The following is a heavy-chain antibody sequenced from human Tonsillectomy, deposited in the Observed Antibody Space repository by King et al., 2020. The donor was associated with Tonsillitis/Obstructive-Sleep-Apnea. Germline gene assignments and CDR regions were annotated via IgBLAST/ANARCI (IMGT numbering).Heavy chain of an antibody. V-gene: IGHV4-39*01. CDR3: AILVYDFWIDY. Sequence: QLQESGPGLVKPSETLSLTCTVPGAPISSSSYYWGGIRQPRGKGLEWIGSIYYSGSTYYTPSLKSRVTISVDTSKNPFSLKLSSVTAAGTAVYYWAILVYDFWIDYWGPGTLVTVSS. CDR1: GAPISSSSYY. D-gene: IGHD3-3*01. CDR2: IYYSGST. J-gene: IGHJ4*02.